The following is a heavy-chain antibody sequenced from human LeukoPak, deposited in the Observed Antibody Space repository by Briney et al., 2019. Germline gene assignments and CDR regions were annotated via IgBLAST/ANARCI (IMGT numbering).Heavy chain of an antibody. J-gene: IGHJ4*02. CDR1: GFTFSSYS. D-gene: IGHD2-15*01. V-gene: IGHV3-21*01. CDR2: ISSSSSYI. Sequence: GGSLRLPCAASGFTFSSYSMNWVRQAPGKGLEWVSSISSSSSYIYYADSVKGRFTISRDNAKNSLYLQMNSLRAEDTAVYYCASDGCSGGSCKDGYWGQGTLVTVSS. CDR3: ASDGCSGGSCKDGY.